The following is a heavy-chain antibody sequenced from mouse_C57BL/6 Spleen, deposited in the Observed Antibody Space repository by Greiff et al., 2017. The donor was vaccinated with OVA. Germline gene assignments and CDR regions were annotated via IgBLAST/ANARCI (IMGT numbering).Heavy chain of an antibody. CDR3: ARVGETYYIAY. CDR2: ISYDGSN. D-gene: IGHD2-12*01. V-gene: IGHV3-6*01. J-gene: IGHJ3*01. Sequence: EVKLEESGTGLVKPSQSLSLTCSVTGYSITSGYYWNWIRQFPGNKLEWMGYISYDGSNNYNPSLKNRISITRDTSKNQFFLKLNSVTTEDTATYYCARVGETYYIAYWGQGTLVTVSA. CDR1: GYSITSGYY.